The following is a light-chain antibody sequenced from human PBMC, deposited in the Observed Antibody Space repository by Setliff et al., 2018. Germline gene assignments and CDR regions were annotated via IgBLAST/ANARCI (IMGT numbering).Light chain of an antibody. CDR3: SAYTSSSTYV. J-gene: IGLJ1*01. Sequence: QSVLTQPASASGSPGQSITISCSGTIGDVGAYDFVSWYQHHPGKAPKLVIYEVTNRPSGISNRFSGSKSGNSASLIISGLQAEDEADYYCSAYTSSSTYVFGTGTKVTVL. V-gene: IGLV2-14*01. CDR2: EVT. CDR1: IGDVGAYDF.